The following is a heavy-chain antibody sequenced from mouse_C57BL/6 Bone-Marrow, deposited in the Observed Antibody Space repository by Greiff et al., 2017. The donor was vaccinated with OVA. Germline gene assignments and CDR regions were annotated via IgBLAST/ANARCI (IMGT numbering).Heavy chain of an antibody. V-gene: IGHV1-54*01. CDR3: ARIADGNYHSFAY. CDR2: INPGSGGT. Sequence: QVHVKQSGAELVRPGTSVKVSCKASGYAFTNYLIEWVKQRPGQGLEWIGVINPGSGGTNYNEKFKGKATLTADKSSSTAYMQLSSLTSEDSAVYFCARIADGNYHSFAYWGQGTLVTVSA. J-gene: IGHJ3*01. CDR1: GYAFTNYL. D-gene: IGHD2-1*01.